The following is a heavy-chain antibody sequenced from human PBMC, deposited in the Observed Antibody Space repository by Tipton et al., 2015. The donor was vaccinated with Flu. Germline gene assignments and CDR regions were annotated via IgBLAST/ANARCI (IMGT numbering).Heavy chain of an antibody. CDR3: ARSLLYCTKGVCPLDV. Sequence: LSLTCTVSGGSISSYYWSWIRQPPGKGLEWIGYIYYSGSTNYNPSLKSRVTISVDTSKNQFSLKLSSVTAADTAVYYCARSLLYCTKGVCPLDVWGQGTTVTVSS. CDR2: IYYSGST. CDR1: GGSISSYY. V-gene: IGHV4-59*08. D-gene: IGHD2-8*01. J-gene: IGHJ6*02.